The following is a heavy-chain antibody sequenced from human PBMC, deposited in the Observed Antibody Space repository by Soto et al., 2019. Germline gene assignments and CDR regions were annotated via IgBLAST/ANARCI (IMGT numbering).Heavy chain of an antibody. CDR2: VYYTGST. CDR1: GHSISSGNYY. Sequence: SETLSLTCSVSGHSISSGNYYWSWIRQPPGKGLEWIAYVYYTGSTYYNPSLKSRVTISVDTSKKHFSLMLSSVTAADTAVYYCVSTYDSSGYYYYWGQGTLVTVSS. CDR3: VSTYDSSGYYYY. D-gene: IGHD3-22*01. V-gene: IGHV4-30-4*01. J-gene: IGHJ4*02.